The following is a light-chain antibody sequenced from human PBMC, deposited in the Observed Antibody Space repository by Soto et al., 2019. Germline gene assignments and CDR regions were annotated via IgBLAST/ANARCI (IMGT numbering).Light chain of an antibody. Sequence: QSVLTQPRSVSGTPGQSFTISCFGTGNDVGAYNYVSWYQQHPGRPPKLMIYDVARWPSGVPDRFSGSKSGNTDYLTISELQAEDEADYFCCSYAGGYTYLFGAGTKVTVL. V-gene: IGLV2-11*01. CDR1: GNDVGAYNY. J-gene: IGLJ1*01. CDR3: CSYAGGYTYL. CDR2: DVA.